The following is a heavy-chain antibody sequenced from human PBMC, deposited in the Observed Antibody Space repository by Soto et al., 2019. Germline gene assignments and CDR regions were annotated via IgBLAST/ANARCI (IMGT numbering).Heavy chain of an antibody. V-gene: IGHV1-18*01. CDR2: ISAYNGNT. Sequence: QVQLVQSGAEVKKPGASVKVSCKASGYTFTSYGISWVRQAPGQGLEWMGWISAYNGNTNYAQKLQGRVTMTTDTXXXXXXXXXXXXXXXXTXVXXXXXXXGWEPLDYWGQGTLVTVSS. D-gene: IGHD1-26*01. J-gene: IGHJ4*02. CDR1: GYTFTSYG. CDR3: XXXXGWEPLDY.